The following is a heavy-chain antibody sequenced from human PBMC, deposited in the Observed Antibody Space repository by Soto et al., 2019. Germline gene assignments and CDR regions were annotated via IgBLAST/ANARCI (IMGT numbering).Heavy chain of an antibody. Sequence: SGPTLVNPTQTLTLTCTFSGFSLSTSGMCVSWIRQPPGKALEWLARIDWDDDKYYSTSLKTRLTISKDTSKNQVVLTMTNMDPVDTATYYCARMWLNSGWRKFDYWGHGTLVTVSS. D-gene: IGHD6-19*01. J-gene: IGHJ4*01. CDR2: IDWDDDK. V-gene: IGHV2-70*11. CDR3: ARMWLNSGWRKFDY. CDR1: GFSLSTSGMC.